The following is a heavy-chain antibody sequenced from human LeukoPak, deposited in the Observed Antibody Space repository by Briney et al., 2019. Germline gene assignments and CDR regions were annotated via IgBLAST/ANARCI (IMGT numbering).Heavy chain of an antibody. CDR3: ARIYSSSWFLNWFDP. CDR2: TFYNGGP. V-gene: IGHV4-39*07. Sequence: SETLSLTCTASGDSITNSNYYWGWVRQSPGRGLEWLGNTFYNGGPYYNPSLKSRVTISVDTSKNQFSLKLNSVTAADTAVYYCARIYSSSWFLNWFDPWGQGTLVTVSS. D-gene: IGHD6-13*01. J-gene: IGHJ5*02. CDR1: GDSITNSNYY.